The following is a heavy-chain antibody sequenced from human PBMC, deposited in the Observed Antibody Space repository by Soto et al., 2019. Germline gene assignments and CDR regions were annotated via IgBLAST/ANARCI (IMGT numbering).Heavy chain of an antibody. V-gene: IGHV5-51*01. Sequence: GESLKISCKGSGYSFTSYWIGWVRQMPGKGLEWMGIIYPGDSDTRYSPSFQGQVTISADKSISTAYLRWSSLKASDTAMYYCARQSADYYYYMDVWGKGTTVTVSS. J-gene: IGHJ6*03. CDR2: IYPGDSDT. CDR3: ARQSADYYYYMDV. CDR1: GYSFTSYW.